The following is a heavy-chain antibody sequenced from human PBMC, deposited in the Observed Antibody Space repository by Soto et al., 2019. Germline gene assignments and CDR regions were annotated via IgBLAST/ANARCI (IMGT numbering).Heavy chain of an antibody. Sequence: ASVKVSCKASGGTFSSYAISWVRQAPGQGLEWMGGIIPIFGTANYAQKFQGRVTITADESTSTAYMELSSLRSEETAVYYCSRDAAPTSAYSCGWYWFDPRGQGTLVTVSS. CDR3: SRDAAPTSAYSCGWYWFDP. CDR1: GGTFSSYA. CDR2: IIPIFGTA. V-gene: IGHV1-69*13. D-gene: IGHD6-19*01. J-gene: IGHJ5*02.